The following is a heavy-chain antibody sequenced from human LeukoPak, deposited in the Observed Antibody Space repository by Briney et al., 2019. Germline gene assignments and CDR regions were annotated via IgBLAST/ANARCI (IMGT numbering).Heavy chain of an antibody. CDR3: ARRYYYGSGSRSKFDY. CDR2: INHSGST. D-gene: IGHD3-10*01. J-gene: IGHJ4*02. V-gene: IGHV4-34*01. CDR1: GGSFSDYY. Sequence: SETLSLTCTVYGGSFSDYYWSWFRQPPGKGLEWIGEINHSGSTNYSPSLKSRVTISVDKSKNQFSLNVNSVTAADTAVYYCARRYYYGSGSRSKFDYWGQGTLVTVSS.